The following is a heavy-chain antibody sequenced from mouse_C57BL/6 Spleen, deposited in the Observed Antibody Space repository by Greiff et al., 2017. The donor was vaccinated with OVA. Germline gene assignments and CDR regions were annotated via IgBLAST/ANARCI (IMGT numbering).Heavy chain of an antibody. Sequence: QVQLQQPGAELVKPGASVKLSCKASGYTFTSYWMHWVKQRPGQGLEWIGMIHPNSGSTNYNEKFKSKATLTVDKSSSTAYMQLSSLTSEDSAVYYCARDHYGSSYVGYFDVWGTGTTVTVSS. CDR3: ARDHYGSSYVGYFDV. D-gene: IGHD1-1*01. CDR2: IHPNSGST. V-gene: IGHV1-64*01. J-gene: IGHJ1*03. CDR1: GYTFTSYW.